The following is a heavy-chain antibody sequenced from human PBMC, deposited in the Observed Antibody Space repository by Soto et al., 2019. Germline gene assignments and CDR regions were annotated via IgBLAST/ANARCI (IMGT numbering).Heavy chain of an antibody. CDR3: ARDLGIAAPAA. J-gene: IGHJ5*02. D-gene: IGHD6-6*01. V-gene: IGHV3-53*04. CDR2: IYSGGST. Sequence: GSLRLSCAASGFTVSSNYTSWVRQAPGKGLEWVSVIYSGGSTYYADSVKGRFTISRHNSKNTLYLQMNSLRAEDTAVYYCARDLGIAAPAAWGQGTLVTVSS. CDR1: GFTVSSNY.